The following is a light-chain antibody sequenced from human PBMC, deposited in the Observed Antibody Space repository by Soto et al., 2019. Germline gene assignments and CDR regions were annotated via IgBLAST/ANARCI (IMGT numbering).Light chain of an antibody. V-gene: IGKV1-39*01. J-gene: IGKJ1*01. CDR2: AAS. Sequence: DIQMTQSPSSLSASVGDRVTITCRASQSISSYLNWYQQTPGKAPKLLIYAASSLLSGVPSRFSGSGSGTDFTLTISSLQPEDFATYYCQQSYSTPRTSGQGTKVDIK. CDR3: QQSYSTPRT. CDR1: QSISSY.